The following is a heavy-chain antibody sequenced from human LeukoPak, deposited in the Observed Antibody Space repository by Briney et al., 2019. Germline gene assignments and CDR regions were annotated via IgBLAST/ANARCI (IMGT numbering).Heavy chain of an antibody. Sequence: PGGSLRLSCAASGFTFDDYGLNWVRQAPGKGLEWVANIKPDGSEKNYVDSVKGRFTISRDNAKRSLYLQMNSLRAEDTAVYYCAREYDWGQGTLVTVSS. CDR2: IKPDGSEK. V-gene: IGHV3-7*01. CDR3: AREYD. J-gene: IGHJ4*02. CDR1: GFTFDDYG.